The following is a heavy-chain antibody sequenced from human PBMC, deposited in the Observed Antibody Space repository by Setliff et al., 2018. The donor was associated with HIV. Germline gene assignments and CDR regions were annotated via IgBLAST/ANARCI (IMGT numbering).Heavy chain of an antibody. V-gene: IGHV4-38-2*02. J-gene: IGHJ5*02. CDR1: GLSINFGYY. CDR2: VYHDGNS. Sequence: SETLSLTCSVSGLSINFGYYWGWIRQPPGKGLEWIGSVYHDGNSYFNPSLKSRVTISMDTSKNQVSLRLKSVTAADTAIYYCVTSKPHNWNDGANWFDPWGQGTLVTAS. D-gene: IGHD1-20*01. CDR3: VTSKPHNWNDGANWFDP.